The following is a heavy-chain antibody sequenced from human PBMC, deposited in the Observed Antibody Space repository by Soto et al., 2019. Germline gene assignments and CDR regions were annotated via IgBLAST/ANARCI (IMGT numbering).Heavy chain of an antibody. J-gene: IGHJ4*02. V-gene: IGHV1-69*13. CDR1: GGTFSTYA. CDR3: ARGWETVGTTTPFAY. Sequence: EASVKVSCKASGGTFSTYAITWVRQAPGQGLEWMGGIIPMFGTANYAQKFRGRVTVTADESTSTAHMELSSLRSEDTAVYYCARGWETVGTTTPFAYWGQGTLVTVSS. D-gene: IGHD1-26*01. CDR2: IIPMFGTA.